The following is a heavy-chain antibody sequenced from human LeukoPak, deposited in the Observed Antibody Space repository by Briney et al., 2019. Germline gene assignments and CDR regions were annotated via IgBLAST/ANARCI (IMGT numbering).Heavy chain of an antibody. D-gene: IGHD3-3*01. J-gene: IGHJ4*02. Sequence: GGSLRLSCAASVFTFSSYAMSWVRQAPGKGLEWVSAISGSGGSTYYADSVKGRFTISRDNSKNTLYLQMNSLRAEDTAVYYCAKDSAIFGVVIIPLDYWGQGTLVTVSS. CDR1: VFTFSSYA. CDR3: AKDSAIFGVVIIPLDY. V-gene: IGHV3-23*01. CDR2: ISGSGGST.